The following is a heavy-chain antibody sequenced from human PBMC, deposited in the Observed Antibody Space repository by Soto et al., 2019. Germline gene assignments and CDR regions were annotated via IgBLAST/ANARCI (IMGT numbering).Heavy chain of an antibody. V-gene: IGHV4-31*03. D-gene: IGHD5-12*01. J-gene: IGHJ4*02. CDR2: IYYSGRT. CDR3: ARVGSGYAIDY. CDR1: GGSISSGGYY. Sequence: QVQLQESGPGLVKPSQTLSLTCTVSGGSISSGGYYWSWIRQHPGKGLEWIGYIYYSGRTYYNPSLKSRVTISIDTSKNQFSLKPISVTAADTAVYYCARVGSGYAIDYWGQGTLVTVSS.